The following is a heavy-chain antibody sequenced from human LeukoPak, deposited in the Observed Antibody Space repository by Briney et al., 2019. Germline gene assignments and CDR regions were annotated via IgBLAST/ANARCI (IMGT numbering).Heavy chain of an antibody. J-gene: IGHJ3*02. V-gene: IGHV3-21*03. Sequence: SGGSLRLSCAASGFIFSTYDMNWVRQAPGKGLEWVSSISSSSTYIYYADSVKGRFTISRDNAKNSLYLQMNSLRAEDTTVYYCAREGSGSYYGTFDIWGQGTMVTVSS. CDR2: ISSSSTYI. D-gene: IGHD1-26*01. CDR3: AREGSGSYYGTFDI. CDR1: GFIFSTYD.